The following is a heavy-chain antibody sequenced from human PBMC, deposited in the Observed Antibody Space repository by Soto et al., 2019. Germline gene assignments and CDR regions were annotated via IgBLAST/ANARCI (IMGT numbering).Heavy chain of an antibody. CDR1: GGTFSSYT. J-gene: IGHJ4*02. Sequence: QVQLVQSGAEVKKPGSSVKVSCKASGGTFSSYTISWVRQAPGQGLEWMGRIIPILGIANYAQKLQGRVTITADKSTSTDYKELSSLGSEDTAVYYCGGDDGIAYCGGDCYSWGQGTLVTVSS. CDR3: GGDDGIAYCGGDCYS. D-gene: IGHD2-21*02. V-gene: IGHV1-69*02. CDR2: IIPILGIA.